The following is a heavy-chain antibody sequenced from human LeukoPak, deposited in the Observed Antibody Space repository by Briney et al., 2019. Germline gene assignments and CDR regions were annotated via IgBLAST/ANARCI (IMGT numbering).Heavy chain of an antibody. CDR1: GFTFGSFS. CDR2: ISSSGTYI. CDR3: ARDSPVVSAAILDY. J-gene: IGHJ4*02. D-gene: IGHD2-2*01. Sequence: PGGSLRLSCAASGFTFGSFSMTWVRQAPGKGLEWVSSISSSGTYIYHADSVKGRFTISRDNAKNSLYLQMNSLRAEDTAVYYCARDSPVVSAAILDYWGQGTLVTVSS. V-gene: IGHV3-21*01.